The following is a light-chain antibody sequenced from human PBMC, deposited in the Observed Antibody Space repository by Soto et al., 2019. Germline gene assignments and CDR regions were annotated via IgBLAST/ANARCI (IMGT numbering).Light chain of an antibody. CDR3: GTWDSSLSVVI. CDR2: DND. J-gene: IGLJ2*01. V-gene: IGLV1-51*01. Sequence: QSVLTQPPSVSAAPGQKVTISCSGSSSKIGNNYVSWYQQLPGTAPKLLIYDNDKRPSGIPDRFSGSRSGTSGTLGITGLQTGDEADYYCGTWDSSLSVVIFGGGTKLTVL. CDR1: SSKIGNNY.